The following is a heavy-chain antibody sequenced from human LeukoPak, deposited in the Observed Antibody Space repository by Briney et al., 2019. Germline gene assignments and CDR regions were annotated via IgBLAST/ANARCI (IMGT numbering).Heavy chain of an antibody. V-gene: IGHV1-46*01. D-gene: IGHD3-22*01. Sequence: ASVKVSCKASGYTFTSHYMHWVRQAPGQGLEWMGRINPSGGSTTYAQRFQGRVTTTRDTSTSTVYMELSSLRSEDTAVYFCARGSYYDSSGSVDYWGQGTLVTVSS. CDR3: ARGSYYDSSGSVDY. CDR1: GYTFTSHY. CDR2: INPSGGST. J-gene: IGHJ4*02.